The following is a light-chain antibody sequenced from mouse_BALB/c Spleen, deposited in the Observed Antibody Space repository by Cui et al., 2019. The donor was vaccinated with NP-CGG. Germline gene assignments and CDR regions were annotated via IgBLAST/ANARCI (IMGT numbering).Light chain of an antibody. Sequence: QAVVTQESALTTSPGETVTLTCRSSTGAVTTSNYANWVQENPDHLFTGLIGDTNNRVPGVPARFSGSLIGDKAALTITGAQTEDEAIYFCALWYSNHWVFGGGTKLTVL. J-gene: IGLJ1*01. CDR1: TGAVTTSNY. CDR3: ALWYSNHWV. V-gene: IGLV1*01. CDR2: DTN.